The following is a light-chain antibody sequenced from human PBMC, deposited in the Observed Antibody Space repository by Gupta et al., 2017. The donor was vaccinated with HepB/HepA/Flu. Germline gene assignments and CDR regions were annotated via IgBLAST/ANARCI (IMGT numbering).Light chain of an antibody. J-gene: IGLJ3*02. Sequence: SSVLTHDPAVSVALGQTVRITCQGDRLRSYYASWYRQKPGQAPVLVVYGENKRPSGIPDRFSGDNKGSTASWNIKGAQEEEEADDYCNERDRSGKKEVFGGGTKLTVL. CDR1: RLRSYY. V-gene: IGLV3-19*01. CDR3: NERDRSGKKEV. CDR2: GEN.